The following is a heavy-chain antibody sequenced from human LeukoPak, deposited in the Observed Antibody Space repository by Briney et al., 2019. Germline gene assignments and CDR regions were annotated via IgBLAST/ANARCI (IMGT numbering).Heavy chain of an antibody. CDR1: GGSISSGDYY. D-gene: IGHD5-12*01. V-gene: IGHV4-30-4*08. CDR3: ARYSGYGDFYFDY. J-gene: IGHJ4*02. Sequence: SQTLSLTCTVSGGSISSGDYYWSWIRQPPGKGLEWIGYIYYSGSTYYNPSLKSRVTISVDTSKNQFSLKLSSVTAADTAVYYCARYSGYGDFYFDYWGQGTLVTVSS. CDR2: IYYSGST.